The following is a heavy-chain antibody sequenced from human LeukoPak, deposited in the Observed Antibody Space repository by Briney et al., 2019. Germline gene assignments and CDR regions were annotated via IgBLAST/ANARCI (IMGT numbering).Heavy chain of an antibody. CDR1: GYTFTGYY. Sequence: ASVKVSCKASGYTFTGYYMHWVRQAPGQGLEWMGWINPNSGGTNYAQKFQGRVTMTRDTSISTAYMELSRLRSDDTAVYYCARVVGYYDSSGPFDYWGQGTLVTVSS. D-gene: IGHD3-22*01. CDR3: ARVVGYYDSSGPFDY. V-gene: IGHV1-2*02. CDR2: INPNSGGT. J-gene: IGHJ4*02.